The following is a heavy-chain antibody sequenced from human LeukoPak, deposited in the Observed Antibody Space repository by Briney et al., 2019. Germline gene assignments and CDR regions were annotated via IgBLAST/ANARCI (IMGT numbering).Heavy chain of an antibody. CDR2: IKKDGSEE. D-gene: IGHD1-14*01. CDR3: ARSNPNRNALDL. CDR1: GFTLNSYL. J-gene: IGHJ3*01. Sequence: PGGSLRLSCAASGFTLNSYLMSWVRQAPGRGQEWVANIKKDGSEENYLDSVKGRFTVSRDNAKNSLYLQMNSLRGEDTAVYYCARSNPNRNALDLWGQGTMVTISS. V-gene: IGHV3-7*01.